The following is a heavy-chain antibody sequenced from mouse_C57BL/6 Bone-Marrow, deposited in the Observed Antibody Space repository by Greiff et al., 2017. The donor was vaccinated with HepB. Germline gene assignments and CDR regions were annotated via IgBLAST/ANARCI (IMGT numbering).Heavy chain of an antibody. CDR1: GYTFTSYG. D-gene: IGHD4-1*02. J-gene: IGHJ3*01. CDR2: IYPRSGNT. V-gene: IGHV1-81*01. Sequence: VQRVESGAELARPGASVKLSCKASGYTFTSYGISWVKQRTGQGLEWIGEIYPRSGNTYYNEKFKGKATLTADKSSSTAYMELRSLTSEDSAVYFCARGTNWDWFAYWGQGTLVTVSA. CDR3: ARGTNWDWFAY.